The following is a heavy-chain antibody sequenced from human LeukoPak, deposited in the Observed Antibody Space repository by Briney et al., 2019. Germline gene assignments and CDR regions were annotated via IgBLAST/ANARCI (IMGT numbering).Heavy chain of an antibody. D-gene: IGHD7-27*01. CDR2: IVVGSGNT. J-gene: IGHJ4*02. CDR1: GFTFTSSA. CDR3: AARKTDELGPGGFDY. V-gene: IGHV1-58*02. Sequence: GTSVKVSCKASGFTFTSSAMQWVRQARGQRVEWIGWIVVGSGNTNYAQKFQERVTITRDMSTSTAYMELSSLRSEDTAVYYCAARKTDELGPGGFDYWGQGTLVTVSS.